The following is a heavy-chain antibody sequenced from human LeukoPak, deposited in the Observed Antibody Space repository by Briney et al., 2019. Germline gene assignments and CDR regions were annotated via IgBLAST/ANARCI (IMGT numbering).Heavy chain of an antibody. CDR2: ICYSGST. D-gene: IGHD3-16*01. J-gene: IGHJ6*02. V-gene: IGHV4-59*01. CDR3: ARDLGAGLTNYYYYGMDV. Sequence: SETLSLTCTVSGGSISSYYWSWIRQPPGKGLEWIGYICYSGSTNYNPSLKSRVTISVDTSKNQFSLKLSSVTAADTAVYYCARDLGAGLTNYYYYGMDVWGQGTTVTVSS. CDR1: GGSISSYY.